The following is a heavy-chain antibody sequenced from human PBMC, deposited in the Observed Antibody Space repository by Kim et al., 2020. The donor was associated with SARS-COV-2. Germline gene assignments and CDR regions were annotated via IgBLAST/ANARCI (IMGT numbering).Heavy chain of an antibody. D-gene: IGHD6-13*01. J-gene: IGHJ5*02. Sequence: ASVKVSCKASGYTFTSYAMNWVRQAPGQGLEWMGWINTNTGNPTYAQGFTGRFVFSLDTSVSTAYLQISSLKAEDTAVYYCARVKGSPDIAAAAPTNWFDPWGQGTLVTVSS. CDR3: ARVKGSPDIAAAAPTNWFDP. V-gene: IGHV7-4-1*02. CDR2: INTNTGNP. CDR1: GYTFTSYA.